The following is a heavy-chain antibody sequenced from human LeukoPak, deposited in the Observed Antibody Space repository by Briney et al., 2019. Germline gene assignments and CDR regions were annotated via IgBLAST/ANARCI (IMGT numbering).Heavy chain of an antibody. CDR2: ISTSSNYI. D-gene: IGHD3-10*01. CDR3: GIEQKGLGELSTCWPDH. V-gene: IGHV3-21*01. CDR1: GFTFSNYS. Sequence: GGSLRLSCAASGFTFSNYSMNWVRQAPGKGLEWVSSISTSSNYIYYADSVKGRFTISRDNAKNSLYLQMNSLRAEDTAVYYCGIEQKGLGELSTCWPDHWSQVTMVTVSS. J-gene: IGHJ5*02.